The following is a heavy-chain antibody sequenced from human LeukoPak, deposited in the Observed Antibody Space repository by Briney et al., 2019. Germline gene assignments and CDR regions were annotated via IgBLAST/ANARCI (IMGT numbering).Heavy chain of an antibody. Sequence: PSETLSLTCAVYGGSFSGYYWSWIRQPPGKGLEWSGEINHSGSTFYNPSLTSRVRMSIDTSKNHFSLELNSVTAADTAVYYCARGGDGARLGYWGRGTLVTVSS. J-gene: IGHJ4*02. CDR2: INHSGST. CDR3: ARGGDGARLGY. D-gene: IGHD3-10*01. CDR1: GGSFSGYY. V-gene: IGHV4-34*01.